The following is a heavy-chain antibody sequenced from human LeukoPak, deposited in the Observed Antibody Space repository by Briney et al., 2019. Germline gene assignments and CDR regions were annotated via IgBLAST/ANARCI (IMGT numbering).Heavy chain of an antibody. Sequence: SETLSLTCAVYGGSFSGYYWSWIRQPPGKGLEWIGEINHSGSTNYNPSLKSRVTISVDTSKNQFSLKLSSVTAADTAVYYCARPPLGDYYDSSGYYDWGQGTLVTVSS. CDR2: INHSGST. J-gene: IGHJ4*02. CDR1: GGSFSGYY. D-gene: IGHD3-22*01. V-gene: IGHV4-34*01. CDR3: ARPPLGDYYDSSGYYD.